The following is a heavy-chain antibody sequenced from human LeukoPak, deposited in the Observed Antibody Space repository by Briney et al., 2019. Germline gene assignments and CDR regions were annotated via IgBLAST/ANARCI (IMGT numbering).Heavy chain of an antibody. CDR3: ARQISDYYYYYIDV. V-gene: IGHV4-39*01. Sequence: SETLSLTCSVSGGSISSSNYYWGWIRQPPGKGLEWLGTIYYSGTTYYNPSLESRVTISEDMSKNQFSLTLRSVTAADTAVYYCARQISDYYYYYIDVRGKGTTVTVSS. CDR2: IYYSGTT. D-gene: IGHD3-10*01. CDR1: GGSISSSNYY. J-gene: IGHJ6*03.